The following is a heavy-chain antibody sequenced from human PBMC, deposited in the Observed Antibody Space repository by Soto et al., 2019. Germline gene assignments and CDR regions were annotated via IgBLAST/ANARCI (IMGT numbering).Heavy chain of an antibody. J-gene: IGHJ4*02. CDR1: GYTFTHYY. Sequence: QVQLVQSGAEVKKPGASVKLSCRTSGYTFTHYYIHWERQAPGQGLEWLAIINPASGSTNYAQDFLGRVTLTMDTSTTTVYMELSGLRAEDTAIFYCARDLAAGDHWGQGTLVTVSS. CDR3: ARDLAAGDH. D-gene: IGHD6-25*01. V-gene: IGHV1-46*01. CDR2: INPASGST.